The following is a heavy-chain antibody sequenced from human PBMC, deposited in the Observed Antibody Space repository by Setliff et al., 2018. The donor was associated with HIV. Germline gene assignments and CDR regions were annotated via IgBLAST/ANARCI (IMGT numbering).Heavy chain of an antibody. D-gene: IGHD5-12*01. CDR3: ATNPEMATINYYYYYMDV. V-gene: IGHV1-69*13. CDR2: IIPIFSTS. J-gene: IGHJ6*03. Sequence: GASVKVSCKASGSTFTSYAINWVRQAPGQGLEWMGGIIPIFSTSNYIQEFQGRVTITADESTSTAYMELSSLRSEDTAVYYCATNPEMATINYYYYYMDVWGKGTTVTVSS. CDR1: GSTFTSYA.